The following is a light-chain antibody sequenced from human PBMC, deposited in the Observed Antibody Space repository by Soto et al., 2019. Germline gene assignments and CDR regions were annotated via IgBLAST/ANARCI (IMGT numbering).Light chain of an antibody. Sequence: EIGLTQSPGTLSLSPGERATLSCRASQSVSSSYLAWYQQKPGQAPRLLIYGASSRATGIPDRFSGSGSGTDFPLTINRLEPEDFAVYYCQQYGSSPPWTFGQGTKVEIK. CDR2: GAS. J-gene: IGKJ1*01. V-gene: IGKV3-20*01. CDR3: QQYGSSPPWT. CDR1: QSVSSSY.